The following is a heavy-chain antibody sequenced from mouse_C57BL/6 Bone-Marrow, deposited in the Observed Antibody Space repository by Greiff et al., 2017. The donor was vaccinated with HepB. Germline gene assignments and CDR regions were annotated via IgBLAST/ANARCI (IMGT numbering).Heavy chain of an antibody. CDR2: INPNYGTT. D-gene: IGHD1-1*01. J-gene: IGHJ4*01. CDR1: GYSFTDYN. V-gene: IGHV1-39*01. Sequence: VQLKESGPELVKPGASVKISCKASGYSFTDYNMNWVKQSNGKSLEWIGVINPNYGTTSYNQKFKGKATLTVDQSSSTAYMQLNSLTSEDSAVYYCARNYGSSYVEAMDYWGQGTSVTVSS. CDR3: ARNYGSSYVEAMDY.